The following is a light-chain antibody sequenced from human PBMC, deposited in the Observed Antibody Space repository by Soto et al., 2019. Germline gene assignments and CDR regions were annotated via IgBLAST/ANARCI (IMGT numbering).Light chain of an antibody. J-gene: IGKJ1*01. Sequence: ELVLTQSPGTLSLSPGERATLSWRSIQTIGSNLAWYQQKHGQPPRLLIYDASTRATDVPARFTGSGSATEFTLTISSLQSEDFALYYCQQYNNWPPTWTFGQGTKVDI. CDR3: QQYNNWPPTWT. V-gene: IGKV3-15*01. CDR2: DAS. CDR1: QTIGSN.